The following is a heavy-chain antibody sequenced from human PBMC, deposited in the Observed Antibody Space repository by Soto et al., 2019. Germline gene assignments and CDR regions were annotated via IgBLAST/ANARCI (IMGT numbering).Heavy chain of an antibody. J-gene: IGHJ6*03. V-gene: IGHV4-34*01. Sequence: QVQLQQWGAGLLKPSETLSLTCAVYGGSFSGYYWSWIRQPPGKGLEWIGEINHSGSTNYNPSLKSRVTISVDTSKNQFSLKLSSVTAADTAVYYCASGLPNYYYYMDVWGKGTTVTVSS. D-gene: IGHD2-21*02. CDR3: ASGLPNYYYYMDV. CDR2: INHSGST. CDR1: GGSFSGYY.